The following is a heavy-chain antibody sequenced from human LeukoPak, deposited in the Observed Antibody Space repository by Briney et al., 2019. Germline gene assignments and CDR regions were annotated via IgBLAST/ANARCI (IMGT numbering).Heavy chain of an antibody. J-gene: IGHJ4*02. V-gene: IGHV1-24*01. D-gene: IGHD3-22*01. CDR3: ATPNYYDSSGYWVY. CDR2: FDPEDGET. Sequence: AXVKVSCKVSGYTLTELSMHWVRQAPGKGLEWMGGFDPEDGETIYAQKFKGRVTMTEDTSTETAYMELSSLRSEDTAVYYRATPNYYDSSGYWVYWGQGTLVTVSS. CDR1: GYTLTELS.